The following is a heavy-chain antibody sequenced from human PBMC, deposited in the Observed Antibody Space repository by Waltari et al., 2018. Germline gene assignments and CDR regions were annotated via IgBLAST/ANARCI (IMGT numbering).Heavy chain of an antibody. Sequence: EEQLVQSGAELRKPGESLKIPCNGPGFIFTDYWIGWVRQMPGKSLEWMGVIYPDDSDTRYSPSFQGQVTISVDKSISTAYLQWRSLKASDSAIYYCARASRDEPFDSWGQGTLVTVSS. CDR2: IYPDDSDT. J-gene: IGHJ4*02. V-gene: IGHV5-51*01. CDR1: GFIFTDYW. CDR3: ARASRDEPFDS.